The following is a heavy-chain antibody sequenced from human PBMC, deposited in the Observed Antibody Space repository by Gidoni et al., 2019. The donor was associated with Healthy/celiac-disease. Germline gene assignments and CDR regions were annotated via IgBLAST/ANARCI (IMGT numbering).Heavy chain of an antibody. CDR1: GFTFRSYA. Sequence: EVQLLESGGGLVRPGGPLSLSCAAAGFTFRSYAMIWGRQAPGNGLDWVSAISGSGGSTYYADSVKGRFTISRDNSKNTLYLQMNSLRAEDTAVYYCAKDLGDTAMVNAFDIWCQVTMVTVSS. CDR2: ISGSGGST. D-gene: IGHD5-18*01. CDR3: AKDLGDTAMVNAFDI. J-gene: IGHJ3*02. V-gene: IGHV3-23*01.